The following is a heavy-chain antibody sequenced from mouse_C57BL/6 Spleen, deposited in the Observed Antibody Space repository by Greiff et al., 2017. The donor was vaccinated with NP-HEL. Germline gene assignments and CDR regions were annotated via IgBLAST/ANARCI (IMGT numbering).Heavy chain of an antibody. CDR1: GYTFTSYW. D-gene: IGHD1-1*01. J-gene: IGHJ4*01. CDR2: IDPNSGGT. CDR3: ARSDYYGSSYGPSYAMDY. Sequence: QVQLQQPGTELVKPGASVKLSCKASGYTFTSYWMHWVKQRPGRGLEWIGRIDPNSGGTKYNEKFKSKATLTVDKPSSTAYMQLSSLTSEDSAVYYCARSDYYGSSYGPSYAMDYWGQGTSVTVSS. V-gene: IGHV1-72*01.